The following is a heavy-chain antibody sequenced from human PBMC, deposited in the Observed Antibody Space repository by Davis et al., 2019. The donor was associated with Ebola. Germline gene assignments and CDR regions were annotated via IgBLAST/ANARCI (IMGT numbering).Heavy chain of an antibody. CDR1: VITFSSYA. CDR2: ISGSGGST. Sequence: GESLKISCTDSVITFSSYAMTWVRQAPGKGLEWVSAISGSGGSTYYADSAKGRFTISRDNSKNTLYLQMNSLRAEDTAVYYCARDLTMVRGVPDYWGQGTLVTVSS. D-gene: IGHD3-10*01. V-gene: IGHV3-23*01. J-gene: IGHJ4*02. CDR3: ARDLTMVRGVPDY.